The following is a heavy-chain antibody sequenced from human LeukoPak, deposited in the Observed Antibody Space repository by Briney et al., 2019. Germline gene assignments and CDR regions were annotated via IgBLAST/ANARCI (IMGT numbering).Heavy chain of an antibody. CDR1: GFTSSSYS. D-gene: IGHD2-21*02. CDR3: ARDSYSLGDWDY. CDR2: ISSSSSTI. J-gene: IGHJ4*02. Sequence: GGSLRLSCAASGFTSSSYSMNWVRQAPGKGLEWVSSISSSSSTIYYADSVKGRFTISRDNAKNSLYLQMNSLRAEDTAVYYCARDSYSLGDWDYWGQGTLVTVSS. V-gene: IGHV3-48*01.